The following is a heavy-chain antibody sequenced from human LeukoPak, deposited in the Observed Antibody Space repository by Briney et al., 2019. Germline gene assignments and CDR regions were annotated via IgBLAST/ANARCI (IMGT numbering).Heavy chain of an antibody. J-gene: IGHJ4*02. CDR1: GFTFGDYY. Sequence: GGSLRLSCAASGFTFGDYYMSWIRQAPGKGLEWISYISSSGHSIYYADSVKGRFTISRDNAKNSLYLQMNSLRAEDTAVYYCARLLVYNSGGEAFDYWGPGTLVTVSS. V-gene: IGHV3-11*04. CDR3: ARLLVYNSGGEAFDY. D-gene: IGHD3-10*01. CDR2: ISSSGHSI.